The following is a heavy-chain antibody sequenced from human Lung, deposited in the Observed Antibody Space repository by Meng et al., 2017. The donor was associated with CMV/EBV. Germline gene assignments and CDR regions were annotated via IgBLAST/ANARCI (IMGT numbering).Heavy chain of an antibody. CDR2: IKQDGSEK. D-gene: IGHD3-3*01. CDR1: GFTFSSYW. Sequence: SCAASGFTFSSYWMSWVRQAPGKGLEWVANIKQDGSEKYYVDSVKGRFTISRDNAKNSLYLQMNSLRAEDTAVYYCARDRFEDYDFWSGYSLTDYYGMDVWXQGTXVTGSS. CDR3: ARDRFEDYDFWSGYSLTDYYGMDV. J-gene: IGHJ6*02. V-gene: IGHV3-7*01.